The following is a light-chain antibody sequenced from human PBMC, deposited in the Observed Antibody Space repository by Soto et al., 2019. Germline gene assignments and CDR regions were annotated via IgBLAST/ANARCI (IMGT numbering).Light chain of an antibody. J-gene: IGKJ1*01. Sequence: DIQITHSPSALSASVVDRVTITCLASQCISSSLAWYQQKPGKAPNLLIYSASTLQTGVPSRFSGSGSGTVFTLTINSLQPEDFATYYCQQLNSFPRKFGQGTKVDIK. V-gene: IGKV1-9*01. CDR1: QCISSS. CDR2: SAS. CDR3: QQLNSFPRK.